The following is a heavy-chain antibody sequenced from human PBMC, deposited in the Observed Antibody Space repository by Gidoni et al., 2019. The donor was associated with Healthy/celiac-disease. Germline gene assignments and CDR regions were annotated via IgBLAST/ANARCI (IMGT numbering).Heavy chain of an antibody. Sequence: QLQLQESGPGLVKPSETLSLTCTVSGGSISSSSYYWGWILQPPGKGLEWIGSIYYSGSTYYNPSRKSRVTISVDTSKNQFSLKLSSVTAADTAVYYCARQREDCSSTSCWRWFDPWGQGTLVTVSS. D-gene: IGHD2-2*01. CDR1: GGSISSSSYY. CDR2: IYYSGST. CDR3: ARQREDCSSTSCWRWFDP. V-gene: IGHV4-39*01. J-gene: IGHJ5*02.